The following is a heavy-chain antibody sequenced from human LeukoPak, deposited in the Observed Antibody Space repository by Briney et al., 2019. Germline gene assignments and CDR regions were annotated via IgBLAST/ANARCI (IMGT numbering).Heavy chain of an antibody. CDR3: ARRITISSLGLGY. CDR1: GGTFSSYA. D-gene: IGHD3-9*01. CDR2: IIPIFGTA. Sequence: GASVKVSCKASGGTFSSYAISWVRQAPGQGLEWMGGIIPIFGTANYAQKFQGRVTITADESTSTAYMELSSLRSEDMAVYYCARRITISSLGLGYWGQGTLVTVSS. J-gene: IGHJ4*02. V-gene: IGHV1-69*01.